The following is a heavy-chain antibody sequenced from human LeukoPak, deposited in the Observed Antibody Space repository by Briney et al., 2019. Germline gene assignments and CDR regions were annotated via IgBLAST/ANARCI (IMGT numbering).Heavy chain of an antibody. CDR1: GFTFSNAW. Sequence: GGSLRLSCEASGFTFSNAWMTWVRQAPGKGLEWVGRIRSKTDGGTTDYASPVKDRFIISGDDSRNTLYLQMNSLKTEDTAIYYCSTWTDLYDYWGQGTLVTVSS. CDR3: STWTDLYDY. J-gene: IGHJ4*02. CDR2: IRSKTDGGTT. V-gene: IGHV3-15*01. D-gene: IGHD3/OR15-3a*01.